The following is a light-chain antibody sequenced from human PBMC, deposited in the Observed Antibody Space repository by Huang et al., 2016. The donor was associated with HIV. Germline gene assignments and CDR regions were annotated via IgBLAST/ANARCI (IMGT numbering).Light chain of an antibody. CDR2: GAS. CDR1: QDSGNF. J-gene: IGKJ1*01. CDR3: QRYDSAPRA. V-gene: IGKV1-27*01. Sequence: DIQMTQSPPSLSASQGVRVTLTCRASQDSGNFLAWFQQKPGGVPKLLIYGASTLHVGVPCRFSGRGSGTEFTLTITDLQPEDVATYYCQRYDSAPRAFGPGTKVDIK.